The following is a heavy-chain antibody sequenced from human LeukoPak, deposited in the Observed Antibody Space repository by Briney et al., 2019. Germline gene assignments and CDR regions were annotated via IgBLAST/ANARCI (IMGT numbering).Heavy chain of an antibody. CDR1: VFTFISYS. D-gene: IGHD3-10*01. Sequence: GGSLRLSCAASVFTFISYSMNWGRQGPGKGLGWGSSIIMRRRYIYYADAVKGRFTISRDNPKNPLYLQMTSLRAEDTPVYYCARFNGSGRSFDYWGQGNLVTVSS. CDR3: ARFNGSGRSFDY. CDR2: IIMRRRYI. V-gene: IGHV3-21*01. J-gene: IGHJ4*02.